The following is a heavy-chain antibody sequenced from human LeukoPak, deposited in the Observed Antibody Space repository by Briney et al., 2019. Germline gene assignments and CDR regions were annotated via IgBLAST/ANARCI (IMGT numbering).Heavy chain of an antibody. Sequence: GGSLRLPYAASGFTFDDYGMSWVRQDPGKGLEWVSGINWNGGSTGYADSVKGRFTISRDNAKNSLYLQMNSLRAEDTALYYCARVGYDSTPTWGDAFDIWGQGTMVTVSS. CDR1: GFTFDDYG. D-gene: IGHD3-22*01. V-gene: IGHV3-20*03. CDR2: INWNGGST. J-gene: IGHJ3*02. CDR3: ARVGYDSTPTWGDAFDI.